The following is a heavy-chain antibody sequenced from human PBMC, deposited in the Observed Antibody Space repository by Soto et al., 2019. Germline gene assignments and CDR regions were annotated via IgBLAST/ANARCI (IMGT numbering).Heavy chain of an antibody. V-gene: IGHV1-18*01. D-gene: IGHD1-1*01. CDR1: GYTFTSYG. J-gene: IGHJ6*02. Sequence: QVQLVQSGAEVKKPGASVKVSCKASGYTFTSYGISWVRQAPGQGLEWMGWISAYNGNTNYAQKLQGRVTMTTDTSTSTAYMELTSLRSDDTAVYYCARAPLEPALYYYYGMDVWGQGTTVTVSS. CDR3: ARAPLEPALYYYYGMDV. CDR2: ISAYNGNT.